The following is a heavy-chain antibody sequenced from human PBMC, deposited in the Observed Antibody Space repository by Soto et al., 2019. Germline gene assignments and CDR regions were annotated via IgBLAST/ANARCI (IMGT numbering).Heavy chain of an antibody. CDR2: FDPEDGET. CDR3: ATAYGDYPNGAFDI. J-gene: IGHJ3*02. Sequence: APVKVSCKVSGYTLTELSMHWVRQAPGKGLEWKGGFDPEDGETIYAQKFQGRVTMTEDTSTDTAYMELSGLRSEDTAVYYCATAYGDYPNGAFDIWGQGTMVTVSS. CDR1: GYTLTELS. D-gene: IGHD4-17*01. V-gene: IGHV1-24*01.